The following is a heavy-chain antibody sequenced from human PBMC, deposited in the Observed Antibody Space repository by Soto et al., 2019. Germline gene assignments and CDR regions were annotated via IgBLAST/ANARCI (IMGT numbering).Heavy chain of an antibody. CDR3: ARDAAVGLFDY. CDR2: IKPYNGNT. D-gene: IGHD1-26*01. J-gene: IGHJ4*02. CDR1: GYTFTSYG. Sequence: ASVKVSCKASGYTFTSYGISWVRQAPGQGLEWMGWIKPYNGNTKYAQKLQGRVTMTTDTSTSTAYMELRSLRSDDTAVYYCARDAAVGLFDYWGQGTLVTVSS. V-gene: IGHV1-18*01.